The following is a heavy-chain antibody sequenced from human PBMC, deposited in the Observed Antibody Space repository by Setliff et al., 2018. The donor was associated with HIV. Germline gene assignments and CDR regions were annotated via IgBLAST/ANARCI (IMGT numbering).Heavy chain of an antibody. CDR2: IYTSGST. CDR1: GDSIYSASYC. V-gene: IGHV4-61*09. D-gene: IGHD6-13*01. Sequence: SETLSLTCSVSGDSIYSASYCWAWLRQPAGKGLEWIGHIYTSGSTNYNPSLKSRVTISIDTSKNQFSLKLSSVTAADTAVYYCARDRGGAAAGGYYYMDVWGKGTTVTVSS. J-gene: IGHJ6*03. CDR3: ARDRGGAAAGGYYYMDV.